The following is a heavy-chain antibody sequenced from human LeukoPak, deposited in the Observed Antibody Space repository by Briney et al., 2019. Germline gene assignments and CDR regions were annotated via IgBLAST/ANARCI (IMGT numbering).Heavy chain of an antibody. CDR2: IYYSRST. J-gene: IGHJ5*02. V-gene: IGHV4-39*01. Sequence: SETLSLTCTVSGGSISSSSYYWGWIRQPPGKGLEWIGSIYYSRSTYYNPSLKSRVTISVDTSKNQFSLKLSSVTAADTAVYYCARPRSITMVRGNTNWFDPWGQGTLVTVSS. CDR1: GGSISSSSYY. D-gene: IGHD3-10*01. CDR3: ARPRSITMVRGNTNWFDP.